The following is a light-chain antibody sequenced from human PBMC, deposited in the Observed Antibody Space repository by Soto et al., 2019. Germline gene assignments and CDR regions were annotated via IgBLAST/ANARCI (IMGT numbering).Light chain of an antibody. CDR3: AAWDDSLNGRYV. CDR2: DVN. J-gene: IGLJ1*01. Sequence: QSALTQPRSVSGSPGQSVAISCTGTSSDVGGYNYVSWYQQHPGKAPKLMIYDVNKRPSGVPDRFSGSKSGNTASLAISGLQSEDEADYYCAAWDDSLNGRYVFGTGTKATVL. CDR1: SSDVGGYNY. V-gene: IGLV2-11*01.